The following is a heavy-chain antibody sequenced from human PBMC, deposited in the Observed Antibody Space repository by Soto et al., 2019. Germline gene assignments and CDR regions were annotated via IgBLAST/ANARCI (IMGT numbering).Heavy chain of an antibody. V-gene: IGHV3-30*18. CDR1: GFTFSSYG. CDR2: ISYDGSNK. D-gene: IGHD6-19*01. Sequence: GGSLRLSCAASGFTFSSYGMHWVRQAPGKGLEWVAVISYDGSNKYYADSVKGRFTISRDNSKNTLYLQMNSLRAEDTAVYYCAKSMYSSGYTDAFDIWGQGTMVTVSS. CDR3: AKSMYSSGYTDAFDI. J-gene: IGHJ3*02.